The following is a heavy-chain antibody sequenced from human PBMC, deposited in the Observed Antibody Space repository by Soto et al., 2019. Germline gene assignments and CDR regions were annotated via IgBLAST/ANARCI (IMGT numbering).Heavy chain of an antibody. D-gene: IGHD3-22*01. CDR2: ISGSGGST. Sequence: HPGGSLRLSCAASGFTFSSYAMSWVRQAPGKGLEWVSAISGSGGSTYYADSVKGRFTISRDNSKNTLYVQMNSLRAEDTAVYYCAKDRSSIVGALAFDIWGQGTMVTVSS. CDR1: GFTFSSYA. CDR3: AKDRSSIVGALAFDI. V-gene: IGHV3-23*01. J-gene: IGHJ3*02.